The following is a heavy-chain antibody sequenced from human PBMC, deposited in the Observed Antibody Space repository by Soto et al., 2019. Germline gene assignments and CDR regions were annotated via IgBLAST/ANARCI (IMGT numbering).Heavy chain of an antibody. Sequence: GASVKVSWKASGYTFTSYFMHWGRQAPGQGLEWMGIINPSGGSTSYAQKFQGRVTMTRDTSTSTVYMELSSLRSEDTAVYYCARQYCSGGSCYTLDYWGQGTLVTVSS. CDR3: ARQYCSGGSCYTLDY. J-gene: IGHJ4*02. V-gene: IGHV1-46*01. CDR1: GYTFTSYF. D-gene: IGHD2-15*01. CDR2: INPSGGST.